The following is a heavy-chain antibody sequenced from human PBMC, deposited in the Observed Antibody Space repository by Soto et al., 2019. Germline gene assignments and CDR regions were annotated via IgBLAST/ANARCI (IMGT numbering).Heavy chain of an antibody. D-gene: IGHD3-3*01. CDR2: ISSSSSTI. CDR3: ARDMDFEDFWSGYLARRYYYYYMDV. CDR1: GFTFSSYS. V-gene: IGHV3-48*01. Sequence: PGGSLRLSCAASGFTFSSYSMNWVRQAPGKGLEWVSYISSSSSTIYYADSVKGRFTISRDNAKNSLYLQMNSLRAEDTAVYYCARDMDFEDFWSGYLARRYYYYYMDVWGKGTTVTVSS. J-gene: IGHJ6*03.